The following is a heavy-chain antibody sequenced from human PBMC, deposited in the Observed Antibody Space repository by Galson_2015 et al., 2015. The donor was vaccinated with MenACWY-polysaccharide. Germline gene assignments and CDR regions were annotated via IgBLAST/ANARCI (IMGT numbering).Heavy chain of an antibody. Sequence: QSGAEVKKPGESLRISCKVSGYRFAGYWIGWVRQMSGKGLEWMGIIYASDSETRYNPSFQGQVTITADRSTSTAYLHLGSLKAPDTAMYYCGRVYPGNYYAMDVWGQGTTVIVTS. J-gene: IGHJ6*02. D-gene: IGHD2-8*01. CDR1: GYRFAGYW. V-gene: IGHV5-51*01. CDR2: IYASDSET. CDR3: GRVYPGNYYAMDV.